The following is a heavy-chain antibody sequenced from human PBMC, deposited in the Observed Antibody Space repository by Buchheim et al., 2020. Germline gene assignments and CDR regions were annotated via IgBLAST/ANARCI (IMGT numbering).Heavy chain of an antibody. V-gene: IGHV1-46*01. CDR3: AREEILYYYDSSGSSYDY. Sequence: QVQLVQSGAEVKKPGASVKVSCKASGYTFTSYYMHWVRQAPGQGLEWMGIINPSGGSTRYAQKFQGRVTMTRDTTTITVYMELSSLRSEDTAVYYCAREEILYYYDSSGSSYDYWGQGTL. CDR1: GYTFTSYY. J-gene: IGHJ4*02. D-gene: IGHD3-22*01. CDR2: INPSGGST.